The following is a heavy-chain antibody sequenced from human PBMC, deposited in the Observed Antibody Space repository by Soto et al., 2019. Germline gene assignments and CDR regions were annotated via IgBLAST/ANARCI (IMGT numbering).Heavy chain of an antibody. D-gene: IGHD6-13*01. J-gene: IGHJ4*02. CDR2: IIPIFGTA. Sequence: QGQLVQSWAEVKKPGSSVKVSCKASGGTFSSYAINWVRQAPVQGLEWMGGIIPIFGTANYAQKFQGRVTITADESTSTAYRELSSLRSEDTSVYYCARERGAYSNSWAFDYWGQGTLVTVSS. CDR1: GGTFSSYA. CDR3: ARERGAYSNSWAFDY. V-gene: IGHV1-69*01.